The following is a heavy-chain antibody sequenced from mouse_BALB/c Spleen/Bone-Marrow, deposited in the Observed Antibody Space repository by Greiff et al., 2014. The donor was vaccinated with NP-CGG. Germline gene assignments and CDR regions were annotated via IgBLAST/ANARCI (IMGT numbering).Heavy chain of an antibody. CDR2: ISSGSSTI. V-gene: IGHV5-17*02. D-gene: IGHD1-1*01. Sequence: VQLQQSGGGLVQPGGSRKLSCAASGFTFSSFGMHWVRQAPEKGLEWVAYISSGSSTIYYADTVKGRFTISRDNPKNTRFLQMTSLRSEDTAMYYCARSLLLRPDYWGQGTSLTVSS. J-gene: IGHJ2*02. CDR1: GFTFSSFG. CDR3: ARSLLLRPDY.